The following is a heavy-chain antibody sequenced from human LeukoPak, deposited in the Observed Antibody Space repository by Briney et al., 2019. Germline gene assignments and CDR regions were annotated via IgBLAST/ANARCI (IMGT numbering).Heavy chain of an antibody. CDR2: INPNSGGT. V-gene: IGHV1-2*06. J-gene: IGHJ6*03. CDR1: GYTFTGYY. D-gene: IGHD2-15*01. CDR3: ARGIAPVYYMDV. Sequence: ASVKVSCKASGYTFTGYYMHWVRQAPGQGLEWMGRINPNSGGTNYAQKFQGRVTMTRDTSISTAYMELSSLRSDDTAVYYCARGIAPVYYMDVWGKGTTVTVSS.